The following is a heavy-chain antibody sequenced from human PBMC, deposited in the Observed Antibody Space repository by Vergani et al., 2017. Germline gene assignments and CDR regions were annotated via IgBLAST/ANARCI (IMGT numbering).Heavy chain of an antibody. Sequence: QVQLQESGPGLVKPSETLSLTCTVSGGSISSSSYYWGWIRQPPGKGLEWIGSIYYSGSTYYNPSLKSRVTISVDTSKNQFSLKLSSVTAADTAVYYCARDRGYEWAFDIWGQGTMVTVSS. V-gene: IGHV4-39*07. D-gene: IGHD2-2*01. CDR2: IYYSGST. J-gene: IGHJ3*02. CDR3: ARDRGYEWAFDI. CDR1: GGSISSSSYY.